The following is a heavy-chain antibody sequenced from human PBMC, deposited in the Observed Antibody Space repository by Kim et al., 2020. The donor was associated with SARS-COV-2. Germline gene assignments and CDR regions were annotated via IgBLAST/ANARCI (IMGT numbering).Heavy chain of an antibody. CDR3: ARGRGGYCSSTSCYAPRWFDP. CDR1: GGSFSGYY. V-gene: IGHV4-34*01. D-gene: IGHD2-2*01. CDR2: INHSGST. Sequence: SETLSLTCAVYGGSFSGYYWSWIRQPPGKGLEWIGEINHSGSTNYNPSLKSRVTISVDTSKNQFSLKLSSVTAADTAVYYCARGRGGYCSSTSCYAPRWFDPWGQGTLVTVSS. J-gene: IGHJ5*02.